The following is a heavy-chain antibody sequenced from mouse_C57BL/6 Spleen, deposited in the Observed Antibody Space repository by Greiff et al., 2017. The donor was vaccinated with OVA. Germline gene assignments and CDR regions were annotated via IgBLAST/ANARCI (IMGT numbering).Heavy chain of an antibody. CDR2: FYPGSGSI. CDR1: GYTFTEYT. Sequence: VQLQQSGAELVKPGASVKLSCKASGYTFTEYTIHWVKQRSGQGLEWIGWFYPGSGSIKYNEKFKDKATLTADKSSSTVYMELSRLTSEDSAVYFCARHEGGSPGVYYYAMDYWGQGTSVTVSS. J-gene: IGHJ4*01. V-gene: IGHV1-62-2*01. CDR3: ARHEGGSPGVYYYAMDY.